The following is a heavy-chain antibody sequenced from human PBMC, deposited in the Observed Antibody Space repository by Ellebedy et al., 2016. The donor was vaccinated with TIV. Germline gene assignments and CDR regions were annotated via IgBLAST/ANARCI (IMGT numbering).Heavy chain of an antibody. CDR3: ARGPVRSDYDY. J-gene: IGHJ4*02. V-gene: IGHV3-11*01. D-gene: IGHD6-6*01. CDR2: ISSSGSAK. Sequence: GESLKISCAASGFPFSDYYMSWIRQAPGKGLGWLSYISSSGSAKYYGDSVKGRFTISRDNAKNSLYLQMNSLRAEDTAVYYCARGPVRSDYDYWGQGTLVTVSA. CDR1: GFPFSDYY.